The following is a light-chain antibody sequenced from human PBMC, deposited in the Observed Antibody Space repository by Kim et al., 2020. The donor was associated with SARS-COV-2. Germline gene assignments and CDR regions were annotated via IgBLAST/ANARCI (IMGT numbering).Light chain of an antibody. V-gene: IGKV3-20*01. Sequence: TLSLSPGERATLSYRASQSVSSSYLAWYQQKPGQAPRLLIYGASSRATGIPDRFSGSGSGTDFTLTISRLEPEDFAVYYCQQSRNTFGQGTKLEIK. CDR1: QSVSSSY. CDR3: QQSRNT. CDR2: GAS. J-gene: IGKJ2*01.